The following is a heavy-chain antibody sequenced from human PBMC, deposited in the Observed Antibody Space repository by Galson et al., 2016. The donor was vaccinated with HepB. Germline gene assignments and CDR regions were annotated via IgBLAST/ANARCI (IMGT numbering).Heavy chain of an antibody. Sequence: CAISGDSVSSNSAAWNRVRQSPSRGLEWLGRTYYRSKWYNDYAVSVKSRININPDTSKNQFSLQLNSVTPEDTAVYFCARGRWSDGLDVWGQGTTVTVSS. CDR2: TYYRSKWYN. CDR3: ARGRWSDGLDV. V-gene: IGHV6-1*01. CDR1: GDSVSSNSAA. J-gene: IGHJ6*02. D-gene: IGHD4/OR15-4a*01.